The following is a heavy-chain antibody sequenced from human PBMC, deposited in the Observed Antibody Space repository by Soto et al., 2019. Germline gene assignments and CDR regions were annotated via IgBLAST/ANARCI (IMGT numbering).Heavy chain of an antibody. D-gene: IGHD5-12*01. J-gene: IGHJ4*02. V-gene: IGHV1-69*10. Sequence: GASVKVSCKVSGGSFSTYTLTWVRQAPGQGLECMGGVIPMFGIINYAQKFQGRVTITADRSTTTAYMELISLRSDDTAVYYCAILTPITGVYWGQGAQVTVSS. CDR1: GGSFSTYT. CDR3: AILTPITGVY. CDR2: VIPMFGII.